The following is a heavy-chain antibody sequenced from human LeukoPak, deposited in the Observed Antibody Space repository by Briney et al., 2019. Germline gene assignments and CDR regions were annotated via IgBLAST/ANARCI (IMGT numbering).Heavy chain of an antibody. J-gene: IGHJ4*02. CDR3: ARVKSGDYFDY. Sequence: SETLSLTCTVSGGSISSGGYYWSWIRQPPGKGLEWIGYIYHSGSTYYNPSLKSRVTISVDRSKNQFSLKLSSVTAADTAVYYCARVKSGDYFDYWGQGTLVTVSS. CDR1: GGSISSGGYY. V-gene: IGHV4-30-2*01. CDR2: IYHSGST. D-gene: IGHD2-8*02.